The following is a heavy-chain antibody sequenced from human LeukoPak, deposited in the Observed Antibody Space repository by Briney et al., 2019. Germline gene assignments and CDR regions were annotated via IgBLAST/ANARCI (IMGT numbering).Heavy chain of an antibody. Sequence: GGSLRLSCAASGFTLDDYAMPWVRQAPGKGLEWVSGISWNSGSIGYADSVKGRFTISRDNAKNSLYLQMNSLRAEDTALYYCAKANYGSGSYTAFDYWGQGTLVTVAS. V-gene: IGHV3-9*01. CDR1: GFTLDDYA. CDR2: ISWNSGSI. J-gene: IGHJ4*02. CDR3: AKANYGSGSYTAFDY. D-gene: IGHD3-10*01.